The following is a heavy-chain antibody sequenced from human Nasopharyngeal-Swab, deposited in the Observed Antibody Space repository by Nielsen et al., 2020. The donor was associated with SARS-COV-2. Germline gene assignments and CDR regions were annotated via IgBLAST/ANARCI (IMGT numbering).Heavy chain of an antibody. CDR3: ARERGNSLDY. D-gene: IGHD4-23*01. J-gene: IGHJ4*02. CDR2: IKQDGSEK. CDR1: GFTFSSYW. V-gene: IGHV3-7*01. Sequence: GGSLRLSCAAPGFTFSSYWMSWVRQAPGKGLEWVANIKQDGSEKYYVDSVKGRLTISRDNAKNSLYLQMNSLRAEDTAVYYCARERGNSLDYWGQGTLVTVSS.